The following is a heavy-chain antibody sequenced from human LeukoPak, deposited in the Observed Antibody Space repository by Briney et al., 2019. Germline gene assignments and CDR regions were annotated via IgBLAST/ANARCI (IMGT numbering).Heavy chain of an antibody. D-gene: IGHD4-17*01. Sequence: GGSLRLSCAASGFTFSSYAMSWVRQAPGKGLDWVSAISGSGGSTYYADSVKGRFTISRDNSKSTLYLQMNSLRAEDTAVYYCAKDRGRADYGDYYFDYWGQGTLVTASS. V-gene: IGHV3-23*01. CDR2: ISGSGGST. CDR1: GFTFSSYA. J-gene: IGHJ4*02. CDR3: AKDRGRADYGDYYFDY.